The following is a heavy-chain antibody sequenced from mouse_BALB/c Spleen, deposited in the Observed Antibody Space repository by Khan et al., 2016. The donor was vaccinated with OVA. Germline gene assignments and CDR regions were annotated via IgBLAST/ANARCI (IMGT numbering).Heavy chain of an antibody. V-gene: IGHV9-3-1*01. J-gene: IGHJ4*01. CDR2: INTYTGET. CDR3: ARPPYFSYVMVY. D-gene: IGHD2-10*01. Sequence: QIQLVQSGPELKKPGETVKISRKASGYTFRSFGMNWVKQAPGKGLKWMGWINTYTGETTYDDDFKGRYVLSLETSASTAYLQLNNLKYEDTATYFGARPPYFSYVMVYWGQGTSVTVSS. CDR1: GYTFRSFG.